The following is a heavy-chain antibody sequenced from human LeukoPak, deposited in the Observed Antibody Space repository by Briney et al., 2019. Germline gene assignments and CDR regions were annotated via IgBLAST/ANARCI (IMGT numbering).Heavy chain of an antibody. V-gene: IGHV3-72*01. J-gene: IGHJ4*02. CDR1: AFTFSVHY. D-gene: IGHD5-12*01. CDR2: TRKKGNSNNT. Sequence: GRCLRLSCAASAFTFSVHYMDWVRHAPGNWLEWVGCTRKKGNSNNTEYAEYVKGRFTIARDDSKNSLYLKMNSLKTEGTAVYYCARVLGYSGYDLAYWGQGNLVTVSA. CDR3: ARVLGYSGYDLAY.